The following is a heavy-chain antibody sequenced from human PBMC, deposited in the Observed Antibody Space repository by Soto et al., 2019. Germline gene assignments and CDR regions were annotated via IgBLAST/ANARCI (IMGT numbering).Heavy chain of an antibody. Sequence: SETLSLTCTVSGGSVRGSLYYWGCIRQPPGKGLEWIGNIFYRGNTYHNPSLKSRVTISVDTSKNQFSLRLSSVTAADTAVYYCARRVMGNIWYFDYWGQGTLVTVSS. CDR2: IFYRGNT. CDR3: ARRVMGNIWYFDY. D-gene: IGHD2-21*01. V-gene: IGHV4-39*01. J-gene: IGHJ4*02. CDR1: GGSVRGSLYY.